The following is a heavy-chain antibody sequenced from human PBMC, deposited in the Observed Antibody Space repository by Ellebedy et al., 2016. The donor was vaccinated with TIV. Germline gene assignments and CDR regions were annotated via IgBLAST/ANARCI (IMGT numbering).Heavy chain of an antibody. CDR3: ARAPVVETDIVFDY. Sequence: GESLKISCAASGFTFSDNAMHWVRLAPGGGLEWVAVISYDGAITEYADSVKGRFTISRDNSSNILYLQMNSLRPKDTARYFCARAPVVETDIVFDYWGQGALVTVSS. V-gene: IGHV3-30-3*01. D-gene: IGHD2-21*02. CDR2: ISYDGAIT. J-gene: IGHJ4*02. CDR1: GFTFSDNA.